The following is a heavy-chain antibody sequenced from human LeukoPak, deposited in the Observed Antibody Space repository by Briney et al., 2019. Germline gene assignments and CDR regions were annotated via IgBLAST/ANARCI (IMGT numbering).Heavy chain of an antibody. V-gene: IGHV4-59*12. Sequence: SETLSLTCTVSGGSISSYYWSWIRQPPGKGLEWIGYIYYSGSTNYNPSLKSRVTISVDTSKNQFSLKLSSATAADTAVYYCARGRTIFGVVRPDYWGQGTLVTVSS. CDR2: IYYSGST. CDR1: GGSISSYY. D-gene: IGHD3-3*01. CDR3: ARGRTIFGVVRPDY. J-gene: IGHJ4*02.